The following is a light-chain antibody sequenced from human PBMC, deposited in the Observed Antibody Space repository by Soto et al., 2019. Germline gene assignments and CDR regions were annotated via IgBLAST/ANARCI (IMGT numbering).Light chain of an antibody. CDR3: QQSSGIPRP. J-gene: IGKJ1*01. CDR2: GVS. CDR1: QSVTKS. V-gene: IGKV1-39*01. Sequence: DIQMTQSPSSLSASVGDRVTITCRTSQSVTKSLNWYQQKPGKAPQLLIYGVSSLQSGVPSRFSGSGSGTDFTLTISSLQFEDFATYYCQQSSGIPRPFAQGTKAAIK.